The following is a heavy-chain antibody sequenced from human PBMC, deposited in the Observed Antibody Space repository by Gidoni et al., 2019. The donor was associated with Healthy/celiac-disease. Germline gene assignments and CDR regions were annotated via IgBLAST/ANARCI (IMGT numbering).Heavy chain of an antibody. Sequence: GRIDPSDSYTNYSPSFQGHVTISADKSISTAYLQWSSLKASDTAMYYCARRQYCTNGVCYLNWGQGTLVTVSS. CDR2: IDPSDSYT. J-gene: IGHJ4*02. V-gene: IGHV5-10-1*01. CDR3: ARRQYCTNGVCYLN. D-gene: IGHD2-8*01.